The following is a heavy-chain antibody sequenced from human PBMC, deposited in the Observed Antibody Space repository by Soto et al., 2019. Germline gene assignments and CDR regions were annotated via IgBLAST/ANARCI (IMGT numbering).Heavy chain of an antibody. V-gene: IGHV3-30*18. J-gene: IGHJ1*01. Sequence: PGGSLRLSCAASGFTFSSYGMHWVRQAPGKGLEWVAVISYDGSNKYYADSVKGRFTISRDNSKNTLYLQMNSLRAEDTAVYYCAKDRVDPRPLWFGELLTANFQHWGQGTLVTVSS. CDR3: AKDRVDPRPLWFGELLTANFQH. CDR1: GFTFSSYG. D-gene: IGHD3-10*01. CDR2: ISYDGSNK.